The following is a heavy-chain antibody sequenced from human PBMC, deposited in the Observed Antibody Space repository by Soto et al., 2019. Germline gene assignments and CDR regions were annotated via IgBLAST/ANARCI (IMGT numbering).Heavy chain of an antibody. CDR3: AHSRVNSRHES. J-gene: IGHJ5*02. CDR2: VYWDEDR. CDR1: GFSLSTSGVS. V-gene: IGHV2-5*02. D-gene: IGHD5-18*01. Sequence: QITLKESGPTLVKPTQTLTLTCTFSGFSLSTSGVSVDWIRQPPGKALEWLALVYWDEDRRYSPSLKSRLTITKDTSKNQVVLTMTNMDPVDTATYFCAHSRVNSRHESWGQGTLVTVSS.